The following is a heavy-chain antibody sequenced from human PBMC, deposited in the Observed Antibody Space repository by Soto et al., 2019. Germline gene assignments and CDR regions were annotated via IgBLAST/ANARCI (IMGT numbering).Heavy chain of an antibody. V-gene: IGHV6-1*01. Sequence: SQTRSVTCAFYGASVSSDVAAWNCIRQSPSRGLEWLGRTYYRSRWYSDYAPSVKSRITVNPDTSQNQFSLQLNSVTPEDTAIYHGARDPPAFNSAFDFWGQGTMVTGSS. CDR2: TYYRSRWYS. J-gene: IGHJ4*02. CDR1: GASVSSDVAA. CDR3: ARDPPAFNSAFDF. D-gene: IGHD4-4*01.